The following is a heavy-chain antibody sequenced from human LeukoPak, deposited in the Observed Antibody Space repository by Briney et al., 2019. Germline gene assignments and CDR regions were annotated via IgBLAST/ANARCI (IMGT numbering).Heavy chain of an antibody. D-gene: IGHD3-3*01. CDR1: GGSISSSYYY. Sequence: SETLSLTCTVSGGSISSSYYYWGWIRQPPGKGLEWIGSIYYSGSTNYNPSLKSRVTISVDTSKNQFSLKLSSVTAADTAVYYCARDSLAYYDFWSGKKRDYYYGMDVWGQGTTVTVSS. CDR3: ARDSLAYYDFWSGKKRDYYYGMDV. V-gene: IGHV4-39*07. J-gene: IGHJ6*02. CDR2: IYYSGST.